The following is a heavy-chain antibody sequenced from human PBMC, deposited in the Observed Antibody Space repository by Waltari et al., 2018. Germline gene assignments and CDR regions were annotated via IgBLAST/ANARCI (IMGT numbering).Heavy chain of an antibody. D-gene: IGHD2-15*01. CDR1: GDSMTISDC. V-gene: IGHV4-4*02. CDR3: ARDRGRGLYLDT. Sequence: QLRLQESGPGMVKPSGTLSLTCAVSGDSMTISDCWSWIRQSPGKGLEWIGQVRGDGRTNYRPSFASRLTVSLDTSNQQFSLKLTSATAADTAVYYCARDRGRGLYLDTWGPGTLVTVSP. J-gene: IGHJ4*02. CDR2: VRGDGRT.